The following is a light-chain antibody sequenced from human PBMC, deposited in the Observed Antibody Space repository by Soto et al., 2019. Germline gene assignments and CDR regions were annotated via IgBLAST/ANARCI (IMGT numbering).Light chain of an antibody. Sequence: IVMTQSPATLSVSPGERATLSCRASQSIDNKLAWYQQRPGQAPRLLIYGASIMATGIPARFSGSGSGTEFTLTISGLQSEDFGVYYCQQYKDWRTFGQGTKVDTK. J-gene: IGKJ1*01. CDR3: QQYKDWRT. CDR1: QSIDNK. CDR2: GAS. V-gene: IGKV3-15*01.